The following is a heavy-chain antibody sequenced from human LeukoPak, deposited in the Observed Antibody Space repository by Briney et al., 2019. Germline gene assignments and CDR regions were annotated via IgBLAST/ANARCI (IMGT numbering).Heavy chain of an antibody. J-gene: IGHJ6*04. CDR1: GFTFSDYY. CDR3: ATFAGVVPGGLLL. V-gene: IGHV3-11*04. Sequence: PGGSLRLSCAASGFTFSDYYMSWIRQAPGKGLEWVSYISSSGSTIYYADSVKGRFSIFRDNAKNSVYLQMNSLRAEDTAVYYCATFAGVVPGGLLLWGKGTTVIVSS. CDR2: ISSSGSTI. D-gene: IGHD2-2*01.